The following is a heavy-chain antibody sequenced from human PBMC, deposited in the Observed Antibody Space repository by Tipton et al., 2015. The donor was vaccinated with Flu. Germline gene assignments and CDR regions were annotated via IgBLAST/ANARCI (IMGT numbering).Heavy chain of an antibody. CDR1: GYTFTSYG. D-gene: IGHD5-18*01. Sequence: QLVQSGAEVKKPGASVKVSCEASGYTFTSYGISWVRQAPGQGLEWMGWISAYNGNTNYAQKLQGRVTMTTDTSTSTAYMELRSLRSDDTAVYYCARESDTAMVTFYYGMDVWGQGTTVTVSS. CDR2: ISAYNGNT. CDR3: ARESDTAMVTFYYGMDV. J-gene: IGHJ6*02. V-gene: IGHV1-18*01.